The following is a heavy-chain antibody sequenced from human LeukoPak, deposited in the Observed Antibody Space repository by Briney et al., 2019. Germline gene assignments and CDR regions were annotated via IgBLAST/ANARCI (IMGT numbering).Heavy chain of an antibody. CDR1: GFTFSSYA. V-gene: IGHV3-30*14. CDR3: ARGYCSSTSCYAGDY. Sequence: AGWSLRLSCAASGFTFSSYAMHWVRQAPGKGLEWVAVISYDGSNKYYADSVKGRFTISRDNSKNTLYLQMNSLRAEDTAVYYCARGYCSSTSCYAGDYWGQGTLVTVSS. J-gene: IGHJ4*02. CDR2: ISYDGSNK. D-gene: IGHD2-2*01.